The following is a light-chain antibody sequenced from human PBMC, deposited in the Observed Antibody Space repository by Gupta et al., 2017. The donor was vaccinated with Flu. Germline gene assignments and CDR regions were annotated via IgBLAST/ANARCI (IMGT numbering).Light chain of an antibody. CDR3: QQSDSTLFT. CDR2: AAS. V-gene: IGKV1-39*01. CDR1: QSISSY. J-gene: IGKJ3*01. Sequence: DIQMTQSPSSLSASVGDRVTITCRASQSISSYLNWYQQKPGKAPKLLIYAASSLQSGVPSRFSGSGSVTDFTLTISRLQPEDFATYYCQQSDSTLFTFGHGTKVDIK.